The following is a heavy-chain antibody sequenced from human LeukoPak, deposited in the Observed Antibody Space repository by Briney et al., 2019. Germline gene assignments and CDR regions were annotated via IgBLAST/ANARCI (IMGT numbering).Heavy chain of an antibody. V-gene: IGHV3-21*01. CDR2: ISSSSSFI. Sequence: GGSLRLSCAASGFTFSSYAMSWVRQAPGKGLEWVSSISSSSSFIYYADSVKGRFNISRDNAKNSLFMQMTSLRAEDTAVYFCVYYLVGAKRSFDYWGQGTLVTVSS. D-gene: IGHD1-26*01. CDR1: GFTFSSYA. J-gene: IGHJ4*02. CDR3: VYYLVGAKRSFDY.